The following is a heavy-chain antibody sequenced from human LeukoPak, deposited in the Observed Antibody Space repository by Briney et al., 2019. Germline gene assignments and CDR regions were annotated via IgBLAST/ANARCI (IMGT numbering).Heavy chain of an antibody. V-gene: IGHV3-15*01. D-gene: IGHD1-26*01. Sequence: GGSLRPSCAASGFTFSNAWMSWVRQAPGKGLEWVRRIKSKTDGGTTDYAAPVKGRFTISRDDSKNTLYLQMNSLKTEDTAVYYCSSNSLIVGATTLGSDYWGQGTLVTVSS. CDR3: SSNSLIVGATTLGSDY. CDR2: IKSKTDGGTT. J-gene: IGHJ4*02. CDR1: GFTFSNAW.